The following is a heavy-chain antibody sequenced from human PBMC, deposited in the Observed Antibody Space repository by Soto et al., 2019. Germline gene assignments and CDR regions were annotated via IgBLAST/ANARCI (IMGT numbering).Heavy chain of an antibody. Sequence: EVQLVQSGAEVKKPGESLRISCKGSVYSFTSYWISWVRQMPGKGLEWMGRIDPSDSYTNYSPSFQGHVTISADKSISTAYLQWSSLKAADTAMYYCESSGFRNWYFDLWGRGTLVTVSS. CDR1: VYSFTSYW. J-gene: IGHJ2*01. CDR3: ESSGFRNWYFDL. V-gene: IGHV5-10-1*03. D-gene: IGHD6-19*01. CDR2: IDPSDSYT.